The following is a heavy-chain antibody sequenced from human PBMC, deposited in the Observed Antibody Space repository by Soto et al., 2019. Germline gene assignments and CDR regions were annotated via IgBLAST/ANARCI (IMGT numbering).Heavy chain of an antibody. J-gene: IGHJ5*02. Sequence: EVQLLESGGGLVQPGGSLRLSCAASGFTFSSYAMSWVRQAPGKGLEWVSAISGSGGSTYYADSVEGRFTISRDNSKNTLYMQMNSLRAEDTAVYYCAKARYFDWLLTSWGQGTLVTVSS. CDR1: GFTFSSYA. CDR2: ISGSGGST. D-gene: IGHD3-9*01. V-gene: IGHV3-23*01. CDR3: AKARYFDWLLTS.